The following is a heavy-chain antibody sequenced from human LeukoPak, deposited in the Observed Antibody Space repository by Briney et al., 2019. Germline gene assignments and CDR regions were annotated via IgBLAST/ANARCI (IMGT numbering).Heavy chain of an antibody. CDR2: IYPGDSDT. Sequence: GESLKISCKGSGYSFTNYWIGWVRQMPGKGLEWMGIIYPGDSDTRYSPSFQGQVTISADRSISTAYLQWSSLKASDTAMYYCARVERNYRKCFDPWGQGTLVTVSS. D-gene: IGHD1-7*01. CDR1: GYSFTNYW. CDR3: ARVERNYRKCFDP. J-gene: IGHJ5*02. V-gene: IGHV5-51*01.